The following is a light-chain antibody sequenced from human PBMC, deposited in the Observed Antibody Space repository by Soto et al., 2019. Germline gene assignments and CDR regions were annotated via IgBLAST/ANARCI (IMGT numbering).Light chain of an antibody. CDR3: QQFNSYSYT. CDR1: QGISST. V-gene: IGKV1-13*02. Sequence: AIQLTQSPSSLSASVGDRVTITCRASQGISSTLAWYQQKPGKAPKLLIYDASSLESGVPSRFSGSGSGTDFTLTISSLQPEDFATYYCQQFNSYSYTSGQGTKLEIK. CDR2: DAS. J-gene: IGKJ2*01.